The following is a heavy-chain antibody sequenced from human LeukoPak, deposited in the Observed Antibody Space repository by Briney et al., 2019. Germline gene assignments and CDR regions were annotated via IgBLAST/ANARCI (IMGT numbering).Heavy chain of an antibody. D-gene: IGHD2-2*01. CDR2: INHSGST. CDR3: ARGEDYQLLGRNFDY. V-gene: IGHV4-34*01. J-gene: IGHJ4*02. CDR1: GGSFSGYY. Sequence: SETLSLTCAVYGGSFSGYYWSWIRQPPGKGLEWIGEINHSGSTNYSPSLKSRVTLSVDTSKNQFSLKLSSVTAADTAVYYCARGEDYQLLGRNFDYWGQGTLVTVSS.